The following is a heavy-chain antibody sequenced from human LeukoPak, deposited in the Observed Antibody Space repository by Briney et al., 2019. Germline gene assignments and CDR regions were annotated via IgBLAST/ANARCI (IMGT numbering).Heavy chain of an antibody. CDR3: AKDQRPNIRFLEWLLCLFFDY. Sequence: GGSLRLSCAASGFTFSSYAMSWVRQAPGKGLEWVSAISGSGGSTYYADSVKGRFTISRDNSKNTLYLQMSSLRAEDTAVYYCAKDQRPNIRFLEWLLCLFFDYWGQGTLVTVSS. J-gene: IGHJ4*02. CDR2: ISGSGGST. V-gene: IGHV3-23*01. D-gene: IGHD3-3*01. CDR1: GFTFSSYA.